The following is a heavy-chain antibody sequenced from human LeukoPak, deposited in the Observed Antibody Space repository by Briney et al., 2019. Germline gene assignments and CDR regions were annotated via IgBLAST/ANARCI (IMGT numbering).Heavy chain of an antibody. D-gene: IGHD1-1*01. J-gene: IGHJ5*02. CDR3: AREVSGTTVWFDP. Sequence: GASVKVSCKASGYTFSGYYMHWVRQAPGQGLEWMGIINPSGGSTSYAQKFQGRVTMTRDTSTSTVYMELSSLRSEDTAVYYCAREVSGTTVWFDPWGQGTLVTVSS. V-gene: IGHV1-46*01. CDR1: GYTFSGYY. CDR2: INPSGGST.